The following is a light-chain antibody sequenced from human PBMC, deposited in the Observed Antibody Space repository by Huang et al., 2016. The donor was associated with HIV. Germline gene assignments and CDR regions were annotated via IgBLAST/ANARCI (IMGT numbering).Light chain of an antibody. CDR1: QSVSSN. V-gene: IGKV3-15*01. J-gene: IGKJ2*01. CDR3: QQYNNWPDT. CDR2: GAS. Sequence: EIVMTQSPATLSVSPGESAPLSCRASQSVSSNLAWFQQKPGQAPRLLIYGASNRATGIPARFSGSGSVTEFTLSISSLQSEDFAVYYCQQYNNWPDTFGQGTKLEIK.